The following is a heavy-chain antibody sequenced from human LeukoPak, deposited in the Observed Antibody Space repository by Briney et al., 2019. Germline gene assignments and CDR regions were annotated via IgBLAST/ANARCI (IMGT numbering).Heavy chain of an antibody. CDR3: ARDFELSH. J-gene: IGHJ4*02. CDR1: GFTFSSYG. CDR2: IWYDGSSK. V-gene: IGHV3-33*01. D-gene: IGHD3-16*02. Sequence: GRALRLSCAASGFTFSSYGMHWVRQAPGKGLEWVALIWYDGSSKHYADSVRGRFTISRDNSKNTLYLQMNSLRAEDTAVYYCARDFELSHWGQGTLVTVSS.